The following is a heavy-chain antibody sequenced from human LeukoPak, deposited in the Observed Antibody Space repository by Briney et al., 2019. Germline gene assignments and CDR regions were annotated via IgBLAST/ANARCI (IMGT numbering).Heavy chain of an antibody. V-gene: IGHV1-69*13. CDR2: IIPIFGTA. CDR1: GGTFSSCA. CDR3: ARGPDSSGCRFDP. D-gene: IGHD6-19*01. J-gene: IGHJ5*02. Sequence: SVKVSCKASGGTFSSCAISWVRQAPGQGLEWMGGIIPIFGTANYAQKFQGRVTITADESTSTAYMELSSLRSEDTAVYYCARGPDSSGCRFDPWGQGTLVTVSS.